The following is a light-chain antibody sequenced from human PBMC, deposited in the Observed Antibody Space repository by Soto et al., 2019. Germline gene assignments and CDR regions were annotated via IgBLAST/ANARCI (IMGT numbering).Light chain of an antibody. CDR2: GAS. CDR1: QSIRSY. CDR3: QQTYNAPLT. V-gene: IGKV1-39*01. Sequence: DIQMTQSPTSLSASVGDRVTITCRASQSIRSYLNWYHQKPGKDPQLLIYGASTLQSGVPSRFSGNRSGTNFTLTLSSRQPEGFAIYYCQQTYNAPLTFGGGTKVEIK. J-gene: IGKJ4*01.